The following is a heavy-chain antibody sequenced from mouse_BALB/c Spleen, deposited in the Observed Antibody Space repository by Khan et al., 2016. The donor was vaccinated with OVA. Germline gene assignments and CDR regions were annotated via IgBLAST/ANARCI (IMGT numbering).Heavy chain of an antibody. D-gene: IGHD1-1*01. J-gene: IGHJ1*01. CDR3: TRRGYYYDSTYDWYFDV. V-gene: IGHV1S126*01. CDR1: GYTFTSYW. Sequence: QVQLKQSGAELVRPGASVKLSCKASGYTFTSYWINWVKQRPGQGLEWIGNIFPSDGYTNYNQKFRDKATLTVDKSSSTVYIQLSSPTSEDSAVYYGTRRGYYYDSTYDWYFDVWGAGTTVTVSS. CDR2: IFPSDGYT.